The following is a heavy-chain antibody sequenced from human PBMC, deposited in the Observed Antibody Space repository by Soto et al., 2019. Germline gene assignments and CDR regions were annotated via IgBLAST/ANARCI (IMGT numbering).Heavy chain of an antibody. V-gene: IGHV4-39*07. J-gene: IGHJ4*02. CDR2: VYYSGST. Sequence: PSETQSLTCTVSGGTSRSSSYYWGWIRQPPGKGLEWIGNVYYSGSTYYNPSLKSRVTISVDTSKSQFSLNLSSVTAADTAVYYCARSETDYSRFDYWGQGTLVTVSS. CDR1: GGTSRSSSYY. CDR3: ARSETDYSRFDY. D-gene: IGHD3-9*01.